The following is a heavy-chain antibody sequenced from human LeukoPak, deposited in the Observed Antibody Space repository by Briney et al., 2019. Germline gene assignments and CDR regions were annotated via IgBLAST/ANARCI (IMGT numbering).Heavy chain of an antibody. CDR3: ARFIASPGPDAFDI. D-gene: IGHD6-13*01. CDR2: IKQDGIET. J-gene: IGHJ3*02. Sequence: GGSLRLSCAASGFNSGNYWMSWVRQAPGQRLEWLANIKQDGIETYYLDSVKGRFTISRDSARNSVYLQMNSLRADETAVYFCARFIASPGPDAFDIWGQGTMVTVSS. CDR1: GFNSGNYW. V-gene: IGHV3-7*01.